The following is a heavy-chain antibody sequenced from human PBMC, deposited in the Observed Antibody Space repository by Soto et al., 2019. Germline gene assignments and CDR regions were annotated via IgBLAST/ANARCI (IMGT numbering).Heavy chain of an antibody. CDR3: ASTSGSFDGHDAFDI. D-gene: IGHD1-26*01. V-gene: IGHV4-59*01. CDR2: IYYSGST. Sequence: SETLSLTCPVSGCSISSYYWSWIRQPPGKGLEWIGYIYYSGSTNYNPSLKSRVTISVDTSKNQFSLKLSSVTAADTAVYYCASTSGSFDGHDAFDIWGQGTMVTVSS. J-gene: IGHJ3*02. CDR1: GCSISSYY.